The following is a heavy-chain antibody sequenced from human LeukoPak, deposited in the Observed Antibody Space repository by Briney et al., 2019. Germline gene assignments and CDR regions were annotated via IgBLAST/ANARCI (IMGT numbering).Heavy chain of an antibody. CDR3: ARVLDSSGYYYGFDP. CDR2: IYYSGST. V-gene: IGHV4-59*12. CDR1: GGPISSYY. Sequence: SETLSLTCTVSGGPISSYYWSWIRQPPGKGLEWIGYIYYSGSTNYNPSLKSRVTISVDTSKNQFSLKLSSVTAADTAVYYCARVLDSSGYYYGFDPWGQGTLVTVSS. D-gene: IGHD3-22*01. J-gene: IGHJ5*02.